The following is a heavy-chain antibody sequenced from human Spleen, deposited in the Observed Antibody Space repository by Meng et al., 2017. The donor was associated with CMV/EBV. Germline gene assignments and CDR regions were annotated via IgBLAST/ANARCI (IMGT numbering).Heavy chain of an antibody. D-gene: IGHD6-13*01. CDR2: ISSSGSTI. CDR3: ARGKSSSWLPQRDY. J-gene: IGHJ4*02. V-gene: IGHV3-11*04. Sequence: LSLTCAASGFTFSDYYMSWIRQAPGKGLEWVSYISSSGSTIYYADSVKGRFTISRDNAKNSLYLQMNSLRAEDTAVYYCARGKSSSWLPQRDYWGQGTLVTVSS. CDR1: GFTFSDYY.